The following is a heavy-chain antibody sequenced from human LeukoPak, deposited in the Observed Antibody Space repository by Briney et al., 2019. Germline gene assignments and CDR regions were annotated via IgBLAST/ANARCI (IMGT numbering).Heavy chain of an antibody. J-gene: IGHJ4*02. CDR3: ARLEWLVHAIDY. CDR2: ISSSGSTI. D-gene: IGHD6-19*01. V-gene: IGHV3-11*01. CDR1: GGSISSSNW. Sequence: PSGTLSLTCAVSGGSISSSNWWSWVRQPPGKGLEWVSYISSSGSTIYYADSVKGRFTISRDNAKNSLYLQMNSLRAEDTAVYYCARLEWLVHAIDYWGQGTLVTVSS.